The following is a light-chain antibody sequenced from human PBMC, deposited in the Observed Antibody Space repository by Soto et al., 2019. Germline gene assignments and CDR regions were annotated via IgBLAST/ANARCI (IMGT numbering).Light chain of an antibody. CDR3: MQGTHWPRT. V-gene: IGKV2-30*01. CDR1: ESLVATDGITY. Sequence: DVVMTQSPVSLPVTLGQPASISCRSSESLVATDGITYLNWFHQRPGQSPRRIIYKVSDRDSGVPDRFRGSGSGTDFTLRISRVEAEDVGIYYCMQGTHWPRTFGQGTKVDIK. J-gene: IGKJ1*01. CDR2: KVS.